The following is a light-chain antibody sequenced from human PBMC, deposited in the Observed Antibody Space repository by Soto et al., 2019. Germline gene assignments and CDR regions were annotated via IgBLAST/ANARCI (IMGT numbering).Light chain of an antibody. V-gene: IGKV1-39*01. CDR1: QSISSY. CDR3: QQRSNWSRT. CDR2: DAS. Sequence: EIQMTQSPSSLSASVGDRVTITFRASQSISSYLNWYQQKPGKAPKLLIYDASSLESGVPSRFSGSGSGTDFTLTISSLEPEDFAVYYCQQRSNWSRTFGQGTKVDIK. J-gene: IGKJ1*01.